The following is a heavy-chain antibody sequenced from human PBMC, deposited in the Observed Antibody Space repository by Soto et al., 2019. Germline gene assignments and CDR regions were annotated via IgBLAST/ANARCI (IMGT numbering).Heavy chain of an antibody. V-gene: IGHV3-48*03. CDR1: GFIFSEYQ. CDR3: VRAPGPPYYAMEA. J-gene: IGHJ6*01. Sequence: LRLSCFVSGFIFSEYQFNWVRQAPGKGLEWVSYIGRGGDPIYDAHSVKGRFTISRDDDKNTLYLEMNSLRVEDTAIYYCVRAPGPPYYAMEAWGQGTTVTVS. CDR2: IGRGGDPI.